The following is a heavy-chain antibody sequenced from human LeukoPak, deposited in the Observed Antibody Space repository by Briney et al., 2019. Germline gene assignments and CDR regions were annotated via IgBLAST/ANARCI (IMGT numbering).Heavy chain of an antibody. CDR2: LYGSGGGI. D-gene: IGHD1-26*01. Sequence: GGSLRLSCAASGFTFRTYAMNWVRQAPGKGLGWVSGLYGSGGGIQYADSVKGRFTISRDNSNNMLYLQMNSLRAEDTATYYCAKDRVPDGRWEFDYWGQGIVVTVSS. CDR1: GFTFRTYA. V-gene: IGHV3-23*01. J-gene: IGHJ4*02. CDR3: AKDRVPDGRWEFDY.